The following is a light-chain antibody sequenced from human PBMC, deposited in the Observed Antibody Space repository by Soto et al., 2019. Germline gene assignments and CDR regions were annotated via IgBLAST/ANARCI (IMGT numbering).Light chain of an antibody. Sequence: QSVLTQPPSASGSPGQSFTISCPGTSIDVGDYNYVSWYQQYPGRAPKLMIYEVTKRPSGVPDRFSGSKSGNTASLTVSGLQAEDEADYYCSSYAASNNFYFVFGGGT. CDR1: SIDVGDYNY. CDR3: SSYAASNNFYFV. CDR2: EVT. J-gene: IGLJ3*02. V-gene: IGLV2-8*01.